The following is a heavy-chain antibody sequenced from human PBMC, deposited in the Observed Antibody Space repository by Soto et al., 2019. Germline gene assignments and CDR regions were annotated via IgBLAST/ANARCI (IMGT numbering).Heavy chain of an antibody. CDR2: FDPEDGET. J-gene: IGHJ5*01. CDR1: GYTLTELS. V-gene: IGHV1-24*01. Sequence: ASVKVSCKVSGYTLTELSMHWVRQAPGKGLEWMGGFDPEDGETIYAQKFQGRVTMTEDTSTDTAYMELSSLRSEDTAVYYCAKAPISYCSSTSGRNNWFDPWGQGTMVTVSS. CDR3: AKAPISYCSSTSGRNNWFDP. D-gene: IGHD2-2*01.